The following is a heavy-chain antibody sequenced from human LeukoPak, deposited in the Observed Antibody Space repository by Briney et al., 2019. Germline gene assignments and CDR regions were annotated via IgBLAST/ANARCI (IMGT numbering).Heavy chain of an antibody. D-gene: IGHD5-18*01. V-gene: IGHV4-59*01. CDR2: IYYSGST. J-gene: IGHJ2*01. Sequence: SETLSLTCTVSGGSISSYYCSWIRQPPGPGLERIGYIYYSGSTNYNPTLKSRVTISVDTSKNQFSLKLSAVAAADTAGYYCARGEYSYANYWYFDLWGRGTLVTVSS. CDR3: ARGEYSYANYWYFDL. CDR1: GGSISSYY.